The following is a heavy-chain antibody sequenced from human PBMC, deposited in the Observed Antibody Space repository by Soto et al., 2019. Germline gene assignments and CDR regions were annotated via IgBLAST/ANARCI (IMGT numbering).Heavy chain of an antibody. CDR3: VKPIYSSGYY. V-gene: IGHV3-64D*08. CDR2: SSSNGGST. J-gene: IGHJ4*02. Sequence: GGSLRLSCSASGFTFSSYAMHWVRQAPGKGLEYVSASSSNGGSTYYADSVKGGFTISRDNSKNTLYLQMSSLRAEDTAVYYCVKPIYSSGYYWGQGTLVTVSS. CDR1: GFTFSSYA. D-gene: IGHD3-22*01.